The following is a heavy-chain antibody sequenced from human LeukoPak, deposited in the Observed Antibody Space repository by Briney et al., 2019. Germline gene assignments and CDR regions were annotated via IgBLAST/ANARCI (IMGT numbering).Heavy chain of an antibody. Sequence: GGSLRLSCAASGFTFNSYNMNWVRQAPGKGLEWVSSITSTSSYTFYADSVKGRFAISRDNAKNTLYLQMNSLRAEDTAVYYCAKVTYGSGTYGAFDSWGQGTLVTVSS. CDR1: GFTFNSYN. J-gene: IGHJ4*02. CDR3: AKVTYGSGTYGAFDS. V-gene: IGHV3-21*04. CDR2: ITSTSSYT. D-gene: IGHD3-10*01.